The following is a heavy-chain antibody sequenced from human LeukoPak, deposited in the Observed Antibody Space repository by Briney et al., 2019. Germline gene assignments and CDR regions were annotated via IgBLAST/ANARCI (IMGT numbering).Heavy chain of an antibody. J-gene: IGHJ4*02. Sequence: SETLSLTCTVSGGSISSYYWSWIRQPAGKGLEWIGYIYYSGSTNYNPSLKSRVTISVDTSKNQFSLKLSSVTAADTAVYYCARHLSGYSNYLLFDYWGQGTLVTVSS. D-gene: IGHD4-11*01. CDR3: ARHLSGYSNYLLFDY. CDR1: GGSISSYY. CDR2: IYYSGST. V-gene: IGHV4-59*08.